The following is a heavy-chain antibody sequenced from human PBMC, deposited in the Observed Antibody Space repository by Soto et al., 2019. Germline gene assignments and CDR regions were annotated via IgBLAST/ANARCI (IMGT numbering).Heavy chain of an antibody. CDR1: GYTFGSHD. V-gene: IGHV1-8*01. D-gene: IGHD4-17*01. CDR2: MNPNSDNT. J-gene: IGHJ4*02. Sequence: QVQLVQSGAEVKKPGASVKVSCKASGYTFGSHDINWVRQATGQGLEWMGWMNPNSDNTGYAQTFQARVTMTRNTSISTAYMELSSLTSEDTAVYYCAREALGHGDYPDYWGQGTLVTVSS. CDR3: AREALGHGDYPDY.